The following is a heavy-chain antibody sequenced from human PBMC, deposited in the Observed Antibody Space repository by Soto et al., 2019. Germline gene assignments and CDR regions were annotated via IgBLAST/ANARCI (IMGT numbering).Heavy chain of an antibody. CDR2: ISGSGGSI. D-gene: IGHD3-16*02. V-gene: IGHV3-23*01. J-gene: IGHJ4*02. CDR1: GFTSSNYA. CDR3: AKDVISFGGVIVGPFDY. Sequence: PGGSLSLSCAASGFTSSNYAMSWVRQGPGKGLEWVAGISGSGGSIYYADSVKGRFTISRDTSKNTLYLQMNSLRAEDTAVYYCAKDVISFGGVIVGPFDYWGQGTLVTVSS.